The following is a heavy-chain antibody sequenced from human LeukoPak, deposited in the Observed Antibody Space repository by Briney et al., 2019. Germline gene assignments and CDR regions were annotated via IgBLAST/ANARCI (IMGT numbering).Heavy chain of an antibody. J-gene: IGHJ5*02. CDR3: AGKPKEGKRYYYDSSGYSNWFDP. Sequence: GGSLRLSCAASGFTFSSYAMSWVRQAPGKGLEWVSAISGSGGSTYYADSVKGRFTISRDNSKNTLYLQMNSLRAEDTAVYYCAGKPKEGKRYYYDSSGYSNWFDPWGQGTLVTVSS. CDR2: ISGSGGST. D-gene: IGHD3-22*01. CDR1: GFTFSSYA. V-gene: IGHV3-23*01.